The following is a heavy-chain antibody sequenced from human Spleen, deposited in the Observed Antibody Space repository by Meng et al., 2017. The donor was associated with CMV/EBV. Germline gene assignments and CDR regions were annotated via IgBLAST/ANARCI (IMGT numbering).Heavy chain of an antibody. V-gene: IGHV3-30*02. CDR3: AKDIVVGATLP. CDR1: GFTFSSYG. CDR2: IRYDRSNK. J-gene: IGHJ5*02. D-gene: IGHD1-26*01. Sequence: GESLKISCAASGFTFSSYGMHWVRQAPGKGLEWVAFIRYDRSNKYYADSVKGRFTISRDNSKNTLYLQMNSLRAEDTAVYYCAKDIVVGATLPWGQGTLVTVSS.